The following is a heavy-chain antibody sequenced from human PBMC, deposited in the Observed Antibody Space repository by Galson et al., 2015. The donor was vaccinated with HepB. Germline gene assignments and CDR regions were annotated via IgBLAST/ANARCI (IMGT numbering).Heavy chain of an antibody. CDR2: IKQDGSEK. D-gene: IGHD3-3*01. Sequence: SLRLSCAASGLTFSSYWMSWVRQAPGKGLEWVANIKQDGSEKYYVDSVKGRFTISRDNAKNSLYLQMNSLRAEDTAVYYCARARSYYDFWSGWNFDYWGQGTLVTVSS. CDR1: GLTFSSYW. V-gene: IGHV3-7*03. CDR3: ARARSYYDFWSGWNFDY. J-gene: IGHJ4*02.